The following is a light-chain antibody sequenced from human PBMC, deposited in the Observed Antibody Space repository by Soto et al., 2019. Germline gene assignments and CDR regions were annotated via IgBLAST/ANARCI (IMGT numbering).Light chain of an antibody. CDR3: QQYGSSPPFT. J-gene: IGKJ3*01. CDR1: QSISSSY. V-gene: IGKV3-20*01. Sequence: EIVLTQSPGTLSLSPGERATLSCRASQSISSSYLAWYQQKPGQAPMLLIYGASSRATGIPARFSGSGSGTDLTLPISRLEHEDFAAYYCQQYGSSPPFTFGPGTKVDIK. CDR2: GAS.